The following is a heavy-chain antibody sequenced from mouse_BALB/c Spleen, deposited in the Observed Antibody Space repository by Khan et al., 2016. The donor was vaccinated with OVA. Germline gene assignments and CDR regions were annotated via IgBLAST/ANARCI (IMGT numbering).Heavy chain of an antibody. CDR2: ILPGSVSI. D-gene: IGHD4-1*01. Sequence: QVQLKQSGAEVMKPGASVKISCKTTGYTFSSYWIEWVKQTPGHGLEWIGEILPGSVSIKYNEKFKGKATFTAETSSNTAYIQFSSLTSEDSAVYYCSRGGLGRAMDYWGQGTSDAVSS. V-gene: IGHV1-9*01. CDR1: GYTFSSYW. J-gene: IGHJ4*01. CDR3: SRGGLGRAMDY.